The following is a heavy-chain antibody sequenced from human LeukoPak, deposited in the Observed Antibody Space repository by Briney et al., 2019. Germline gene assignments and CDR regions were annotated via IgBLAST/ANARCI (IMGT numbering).Heavy chain of an antibody. CDR3: AKEGPYSSSWSYYFDY. V-gene: IGHV3-23*01. CDR2: ISGSGGST. J-gene: IGHJ4*02. CDR1: GFTFSSYA. Sequence: GGSLRLSCAASGFTFSSYAMSWVRQAPGKGLEWVSAISGSGGSTYYADSVKGRFTISRDNSKNTLYLQMNSLRAEDTAVYYCAKEGPYSSSWSYYFDYWGQGTLVTVSS. D-gene: IGHD6-13*01.